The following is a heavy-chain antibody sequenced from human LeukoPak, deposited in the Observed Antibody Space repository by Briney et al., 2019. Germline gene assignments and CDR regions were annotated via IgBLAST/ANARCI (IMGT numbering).Heavy chain of an antibody. CDR2: ISSSSSTI. V-gene: IGHV3-11*04. D-gene: IGHD5-12*01. J-gene: IGHJ3*02. CDR3: ARGLYSGSHAFDI. Sequence: PGGSLRLSCAASGFTFSDYYMNWVRQAPGKGLEWVSSISSSSSTIYYADSVKGRFTISRDNAKNSLYLQMNSLRAEDTAVYYCARGLYSGSHAFDIWGQGTMVTVSS. CDR1: GFTFSDYY.